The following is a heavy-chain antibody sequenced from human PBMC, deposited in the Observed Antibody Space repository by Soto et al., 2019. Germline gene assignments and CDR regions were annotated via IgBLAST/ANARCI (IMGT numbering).Heavy chain of an antibody. Sequence: QVQLVESGGGVVQPGRSLRLSCAASGFTFSSYGMHWVRQAPGKGLEWVAVIWYDGSNKYYADSVKGRFTISRDNSKNTLYLQMNSLRAEDTAAYYCARDAFAAAGTGYYYGMDVWGQGTTVTVSS. D-gene: IGHD6-13*01. J-gene: IGHJ6*02. CDR3: ARDAFAAAGTGYYYGMDV. CDR2: IWYDGSNK. V-gene: IGHV3-33*01. CDR1: GFTFSSYG.